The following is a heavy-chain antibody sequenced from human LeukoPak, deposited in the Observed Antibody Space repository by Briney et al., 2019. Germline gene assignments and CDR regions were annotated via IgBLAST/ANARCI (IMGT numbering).Heavy chain of an antibody. CDR3: ARAIFGVVILYYMDI. CDR2: ISSSGSTI. Sequence: GGSLRLSCAASGFTFSDYYMSWIRQAPGKGLEWVSYISSSGSTIYYADSVKGRFTISRDNAKNSLYLQMNSLRAEDTAVYYCARAIFGVVILYYMDIWGKGTTVTVSS. D-gene: IGHD3-3*01. J-gene: IGHJ6*03. CDR1: GFTFSDYY. V-gene: IGHV3-11*04.